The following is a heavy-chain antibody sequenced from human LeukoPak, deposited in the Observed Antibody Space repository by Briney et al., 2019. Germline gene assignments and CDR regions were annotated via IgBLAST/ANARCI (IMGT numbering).Heavy chain of an antibody. Sequence: ASVKVSCKASGYTFTCYYMHWVRQAPGQGLEWMGWINPNSGGTNYAQKFQGRVTITRNTSISTAYMELSSLRSEDTAVYYCARVVPEYNWNDVSYYYYMDVWGKGTTVTVSS. V-gene: IGHV1-2*02. CDR2: INPNSGGT. J-gene: IGHJ6*03. D-gene: IGHD1-1*01. CDR1: GYTFTCYY. CDR3: ARVVPEYNWNDVSYYYYMDV.